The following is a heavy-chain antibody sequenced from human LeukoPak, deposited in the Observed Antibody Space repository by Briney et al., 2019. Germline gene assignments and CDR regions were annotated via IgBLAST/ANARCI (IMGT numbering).Heavy chain of an antibody. J-gene: IGHJ4*02. Sequence: ASVKVSCKASGYTFTGYYMHWVRQAPGQGLEWVGRINPNSGGTNYAQKFQGRVTMTRDTSISTAYMELSRLRSDDTAVYYCARVAGYCSSTSAAGGSCYSPDYWGQGTLVTVSS. CDR1: GYTFTGYY. CDR3: ARVAGYCSSTSAAGGSCYSPDY. D-gene: IGHD2-2*01. V-gene: IGHV1-2*06. CDR2: INPNSGGT.